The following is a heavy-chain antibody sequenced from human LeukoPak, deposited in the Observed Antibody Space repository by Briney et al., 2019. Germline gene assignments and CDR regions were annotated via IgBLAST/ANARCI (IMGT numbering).Heavy chain of an antibody. CDR3: ARHGDYGGNSMFDY. V-gene: IGHV4-4*09. Sequence: SETLSLTCTVSGGSISSYYWSWIRQPPGKGLEWIGYIYTSGSTNYNPSLKSRVTISVDMSKNQFSLKLSSVTAADTAVYYCARHGDYGGNSMFDYWGQGTLVTVSS. D-gene: IGHD4-23*01. CDR2: IYTSGST. J-gene: IGHJ4*02. CDR1: GGSISSYY.